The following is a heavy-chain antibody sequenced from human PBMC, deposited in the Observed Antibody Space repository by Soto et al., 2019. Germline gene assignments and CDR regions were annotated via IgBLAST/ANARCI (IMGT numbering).Heavy chain of an antibody. V-gene: IGHV4-59*08. Sequence: SEPLSLTCTVSGGSISSYYWSWIRQPPGKGLEWIGYIYYSGSTNYNPSLKSRVTISVDTSKNQFSLKLSSVTAADTAVYYCATSYGSGYRAFDYWGQGALVTVSS. CDR2: IYYSGST. CDR3: ATSYGSGYRAFDY. J-gene: IGHJ4*02. D-gene: IGHD3-10*01. CDR1: GGSISSYY.